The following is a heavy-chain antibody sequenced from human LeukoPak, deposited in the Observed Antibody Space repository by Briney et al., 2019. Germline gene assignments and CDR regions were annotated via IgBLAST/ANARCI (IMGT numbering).Heavy chain of an antibody. D-gene: IGHD2-2*01. CDR1: GFSLRGYW. J-gene: IGHJ4*02. CDR3: AREGSSAISHAADF. Sequence: GGSLRLSCAASGFSLRGYWMSWVRQAPGKGLEWVANIKDGGSEKRYVDSVKGRFTISRDNARNSLFLQMNSLRVEGTAVYYCAREGSSAISHAADFWGQGTLVTASS. V-gene: IGHV3-7*01. CDR2: IKDGGSEK.